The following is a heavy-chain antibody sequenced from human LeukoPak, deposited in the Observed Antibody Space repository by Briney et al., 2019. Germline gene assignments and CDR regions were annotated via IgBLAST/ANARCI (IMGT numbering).Heavy chain of an antibody. Sequence: GGSLRLSCVDSGFTFSTYWMIWVRQAPGKGLEWVANIKYDGSEKYYVDSVKGRFTISRDNAKNSLYQQMNSLRAEDTAVYYCARDSGLSGYDLLDYWGQGTLVTVSS. V-gene: IGHV3-7*01. CDR1: GFTFSTYW. J-gene: IGHJ4*02. CDR2: IKYDGSEK. D-gene: IGHD5-12*01. CDR3: ARDSGLSGYDLLDY.